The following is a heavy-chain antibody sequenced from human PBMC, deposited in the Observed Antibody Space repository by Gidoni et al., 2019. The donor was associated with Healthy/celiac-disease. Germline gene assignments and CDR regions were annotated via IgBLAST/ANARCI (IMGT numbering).Heavy chain of an antibody. D-gene: IGHD6-19*01. CDR1: GFTFSSYA. CDR2: ISYDGSNK. Sequence: QVQLVESGGGVVQPGRSLRLSFAASGFTFSSYAMQWVRQAPGKGLEWVAVISYDGSNKYYADSVKGRFTISRDNSKNTLYLQMNSLRAEDTAVYYCASEADSSGWYGVFDYWGQGTLVTVSS. V-gene: IGHV3-30-3*01. CDR3: ASEADSSGWYGVFDY. J-gene: IGHJ4*02.